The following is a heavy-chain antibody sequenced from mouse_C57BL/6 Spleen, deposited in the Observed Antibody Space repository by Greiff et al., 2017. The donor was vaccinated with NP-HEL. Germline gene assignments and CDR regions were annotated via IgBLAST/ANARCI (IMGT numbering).Heavy chain of an antibody. J-gene: IGHJ4*01. CDR1: GYTFTSYW. CDR2: IDPSDSYT. V-gene: IGHV1-59*01. Sequence: QVQLQQPGAELVRPGTSVKLSCKASGYTFTSYWMHWVKQRPGQGLEWIGVIDPSDSYTNYNQKFKGKATLTVDTSSSTAYMQLSSLTSEDSAVYYCAEGLRGNYYAMDYWGQGTSVTVSS. D-gene: IGHD3-1*01. CDR3: AEGLRGNYYAMDY.